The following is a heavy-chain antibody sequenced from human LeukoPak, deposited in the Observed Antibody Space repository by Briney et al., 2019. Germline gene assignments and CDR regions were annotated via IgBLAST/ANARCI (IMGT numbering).Heavy chain of an antibody. V-gene: IGHV1-69*04. CDR3: AREGYGGNVYFYYYGMDV. D-gene: IGHD4-23*01. CDR1: GGTFSSYA. J-gene: IGHJ6*02. CDR2: IIPIFGIA. Sequence: VKVSCKASGGTFSSYAISWVRQAPGQGLEWMGRIIPIFGIANYAQKFQGRVTITADKSTSTAYMELSSLRSEDTAVYYCAREGYGGNVYFYYYGMDVWGQGTTVTVSS.